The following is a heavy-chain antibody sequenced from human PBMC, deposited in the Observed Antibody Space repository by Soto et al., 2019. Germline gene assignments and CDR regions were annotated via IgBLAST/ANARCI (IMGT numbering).Heavy chain of an antibody. CDR2: ISYSGST. CDR3: ARLPGYCSGDSCLIDY. J-gene: IGHJ4*02. V-gene: IGHV4-39*01. Sequence: QLQLQESGPGLVKPSETLSLTCTVSGGSISSSSYYWGWIRQPPGKGLERIGSISYSGSTYYNLSLKGGVTLSPDTSMTQFSLKLSSLAAAVTGVYFCARLPGYCSGDSCLIDYWGQGTLVTVSA. CDR1: GGSISSSSYY. D-gene: IGHD2-15*01.